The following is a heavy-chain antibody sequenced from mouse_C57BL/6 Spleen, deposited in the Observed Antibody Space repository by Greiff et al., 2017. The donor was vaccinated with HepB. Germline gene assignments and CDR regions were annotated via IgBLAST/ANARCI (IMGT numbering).Heavy chain of an antibody. CDR3: ARPGSSGWYFDV. CDR2: IDPETGGT. V-gene: IGHV1-15*01. Sequence: QVQLKQSGAELVRPGASVTLSCKASGYTFTDYEMHWVKQTPVHGLEWIGAIDPETGGTAYNQKFKGKDILTADKSSSTVYMELRSLTSEDSAVYYCARPGSSGWYFDVWGTGATVTVSS. J-gene: IGHJ1*03. CDR1: GYTFTDYE. D-gene: IGHD1-1*01.